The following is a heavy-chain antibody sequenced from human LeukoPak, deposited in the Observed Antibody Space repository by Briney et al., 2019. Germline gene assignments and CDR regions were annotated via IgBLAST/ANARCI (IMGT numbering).Heavy chain of an antibody. CDR1: GGSISSGGYY. J-gene: IGHJ4*02. CDR2: IYHSGST. Sequence: PSETLSLTCTVSGGSISSGGYYWSWIRQPPGKGLEWIGYIYHSGSTYYNPSLKSRVTISVDRSKNQFSLKLSSVTAADTAVYYCARVVRSYGSGSYWVDYWGQGTLVTVSS. D-gene: IGHD3-10*01. CDR3: ARVVRSYGSGSYWVDY. V-gene: IGHV4-30-2*01.